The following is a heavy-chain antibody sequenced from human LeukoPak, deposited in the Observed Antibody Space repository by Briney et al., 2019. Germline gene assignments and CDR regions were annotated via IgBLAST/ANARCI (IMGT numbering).Heavy chain of an antibody. V-gene: IGHV4-39*07. D-gene: IGHD3-22*01. CDR2: IYYSGST. CDR1: GGSISSSSYY. CDR3: ARAADYYDTNFDY. J-gene: IGHJ4*02. Sequence: PSETLSLTCTVSGGSISSSSYYWGWIRQPPGKGLEWIGSIYYSGSTYYNPSLKSRVTISVDTSKNQFSLKLSSVTAADTAVYYCARAADYYDTNFDYWGQGTLVTVSS.